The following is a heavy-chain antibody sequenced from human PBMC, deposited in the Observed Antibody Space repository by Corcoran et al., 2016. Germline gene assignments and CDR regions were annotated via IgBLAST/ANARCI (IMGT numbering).Heavy chain of an antibody. Sequence: QVQLQQWGAGLLKPSETLSLTCAVYGGSFSGYYWSWIRQPPGKGLEWIGEINHSGSTNYNPSLKSRVTIAVDTSKNQFSLKLSSVTAADTAVYYCARGLASWGYYYYGMDVWGQGTTVTVSS. CDR2: INHSGST. CDR3: ARGLASWGYYYYGMDV. CDR1: GGSFSGYY. J-gene: IGHJ6*02. V-gene: IGHV4-34*01. D-gene: IGHD3-3*02.